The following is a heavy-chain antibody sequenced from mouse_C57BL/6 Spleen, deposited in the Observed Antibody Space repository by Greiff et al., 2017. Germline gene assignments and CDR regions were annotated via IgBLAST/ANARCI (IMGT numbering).Heavy chain of an antibody. J-gene: IGHJ3*01. D-gene: IGHD2-4*01. V-gene: IGHV3-6*01. CDR1: GYSITSGYY. CDR2: ISYDGSN. CDR3: ALDYDAWFAY. Sequence: DVQLQESGPGLVKPSQSLSLTCSVTGYSITSGYYWNWIRQFPGNKLEWMGYISYDGSNNYNPSLKNRISITRDTSKNQFFLKLNSVTTEDTATYYCALDYDAWFAYWGQGTLVTVSA.